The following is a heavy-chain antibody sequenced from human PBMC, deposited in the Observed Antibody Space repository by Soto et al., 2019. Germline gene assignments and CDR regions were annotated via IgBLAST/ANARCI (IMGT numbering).Heavy chain of an antibody. CDR3: AKNPWLVHDYFDY. D-gene: IGHD6-19*01. CDR2: ISGTSGST. Sequence: EVQLLESGGGLVQPGGSLRLSCAASGFTFSSYAMTWVRQAPGKGLEWVSGISGTSGSTYYADSVKGRFTISRDNSKNTLYLQMNSLRAEDTAVYHCAKNPWLVHDYFDYWGQGTLVTVSS. J-gene: IGHJ4*02. CDR1: GFTFSSYA. V-gene: IGHV3-23*01.